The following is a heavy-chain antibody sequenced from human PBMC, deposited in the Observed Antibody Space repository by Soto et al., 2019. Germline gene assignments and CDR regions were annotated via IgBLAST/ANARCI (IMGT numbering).Heavy chain of an antibody. CDR3: ARDTLKSIFGVVTPSYNWFDP. V-gene: IGHV1-2*02. CDR2: INPNSGGT. D-gene: IGHD3-3*01. CDR1: GYTFTGYY. Sequence: ASVKVSCPASGYTFTGYYMHLVRQAPGKGLEWMGLINPNSGGTNYAQKFQGRVTMTRDTSISTAYMELSRLRSDDTAVYYCARDTLKSIFGVVTPSYNWFDPWGQGTLVTVSS. J-gene: IGHJ5*02.